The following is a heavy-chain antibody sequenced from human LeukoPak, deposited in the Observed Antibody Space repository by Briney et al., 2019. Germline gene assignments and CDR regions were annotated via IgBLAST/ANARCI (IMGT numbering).Heavy chain of an antibody. CDR2: INSSSSYI. Sequence: PGGSLRLSCAASGFTFSSYSMNWVRQAPGQGLEWVSSINSSSSYIYYADSVKGRFTISRDNAKNSLYLQMNSLRAEDTAVYYCARDGRENYYYDSSGYYIGYWGQGTLVTVSS. V-gene: IGHV3-21*01. D-gene: IGHD3-22*01. CDR3: ARDGRENYYYDSSGYYIGY. J-gene: IGHJ4*02. CDR1: GFTFSSYS.